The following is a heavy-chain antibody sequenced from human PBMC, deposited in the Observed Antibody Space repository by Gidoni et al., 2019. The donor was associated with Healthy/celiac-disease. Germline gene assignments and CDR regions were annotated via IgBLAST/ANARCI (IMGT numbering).Heavy chain of an antibody. Sequence: QMQLVQSGPVVKKPGTSVKVSCKDSGFTFTISAMQWLRHVRGQRLEWIGWIVVGSGNTNYAQKFQERVTITRDMSTSTAYMELSSLRSEDTAVYYCAADPYYYGSGSYYRNYYYYYGMDVWGQGTTVTVSS. CDR3: AADPYYYGSGSYYRNYYYYYGMDV. V-gene: IGHV1-58*02. J-gene: IGHJ6*02. D-gene: IGHD3-10*01. CDR1: GFTFTISA. CDR2: IVVGSGNT.